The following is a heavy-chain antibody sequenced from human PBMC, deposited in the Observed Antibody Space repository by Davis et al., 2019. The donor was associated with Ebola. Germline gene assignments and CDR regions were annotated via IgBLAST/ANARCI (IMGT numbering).Heavy chain of an antibody. CDR1: GFTFSSYA. D-gene: IGHD1-26*01. V-gene: IGHV3-30*14. Sequence: GESLKISCAASGFTFSSYAMHWVRQAPGKGLEWVAVISYDGSNKYYADSVKGRFTISSDNSKNTLYLQMNNLRAEDTAVYYCSVGATRDGMDVWGKGTTVIVSS. CDR3: SVGATRDGMDV. J-gene: IGHJ6*04. CDR2: ISYDGSNK.